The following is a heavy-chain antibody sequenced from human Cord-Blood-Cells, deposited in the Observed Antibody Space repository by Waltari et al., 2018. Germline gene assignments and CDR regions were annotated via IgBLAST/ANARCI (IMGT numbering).Heavy chain of an antibody. V-gene: IGHV4-59*11. CDR2: IYYSGST. Sequence: QVQLQASGPGLVKPSVTLSLSCPDSGGSISSQPRCWIWQPPGKGLEWSGYIYYSGSTNYNPSLKSRVTISVDTSKNQFSLKLSSVTAADTAVYYCARVSSGWYEVGYYFDYWGQGTLVTVSS. CDR3: ARVSSGWYEVGYYFDY. D-gene: IGHD6-19*01. J-gene: IGHJ4*02. CDR1: GGSISSQP.